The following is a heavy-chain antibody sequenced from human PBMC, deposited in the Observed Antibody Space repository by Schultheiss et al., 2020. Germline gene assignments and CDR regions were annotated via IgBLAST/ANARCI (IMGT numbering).Heavy chain of an antibody. D-gene: IGHD5-12*01. CDR1: GFTFSSYS. J-gene: IGHJ6*04. CDR2: ISSSSSYI. V-gene: IGHV3-21*04. Sequence: GGSLRLSCAASGFTFSSYSMNWVRQAPGKGLEWVSSISSSSSYIYYADSVKGRFTISRDNSKNTLYLQMNSLRSDDTAVYYCARDEGATIAFYYYGMDVWGKGTTVTVAS. CDR3: ARDEGATIAFYYYGMDV.